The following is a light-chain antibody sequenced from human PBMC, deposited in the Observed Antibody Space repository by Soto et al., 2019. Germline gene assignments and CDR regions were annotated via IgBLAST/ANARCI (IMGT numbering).Light chain of an antibody. Sequence: EIVLTQSPGTLSLSPGERATLSCRASQSVSSSYLAWYQQKPGQAPRLLIYGASSRATGIPDRFSGSGSGTDFTLTISRLEPYDFAVYYCQQYGSSPLTFGGGTKVEIK. J-gene: IGKJ4*01. CDR1: QSVSSSY. V-gene: IGKV3-20*01. CDR3: QQYGSSPLT. CDR2: GAS.